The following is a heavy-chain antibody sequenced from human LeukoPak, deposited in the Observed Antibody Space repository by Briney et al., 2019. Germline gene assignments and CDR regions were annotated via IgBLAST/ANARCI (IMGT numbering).Heavy chain of an antibody. CDR1: GFTFSSYS. V-gene: IGHV3-21*01. D-gene: IGHD6-13*01. Sequence: GGSLRLSCAASGFTFSSYSMNWVRQAPGKGLEWVSSISSSSSYIYYADSVKGRFTISRDNAKNSLYLQMNSLRAEDTAVYYCASDRGSSWANWFDPWGQGTLVTVSS. CDR2: ISSSSSYI. CDR3: ASDRGSSWANWFDP. J-gene: IGHJ5*02.